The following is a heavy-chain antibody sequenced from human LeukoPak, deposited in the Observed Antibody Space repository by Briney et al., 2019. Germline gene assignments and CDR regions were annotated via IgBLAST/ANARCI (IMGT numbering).Heavy chain of an antibody. CDR3: ARFSVELRSRGYYFDY. CDR1: GGTFSSYA. Sequence: ASVKVSCKASGGTFSSYAFSWVRQAPGQGLEWMGGIIPMFGTANYAQKFQGRVTITADKSTSTAYMELSSLRSEDTAVYYCARFSVELRSRGYYFDYWGQGTLVTVSS. D-gene: IGHD1-26*01. V-gene: IGHV1-69*06. CDR2: IIPMFGTA. J-gene: IGHJ4*02.